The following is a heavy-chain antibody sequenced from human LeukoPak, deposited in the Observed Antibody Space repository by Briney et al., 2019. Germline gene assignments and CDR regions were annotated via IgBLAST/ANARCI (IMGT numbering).Heavy chain of an antibody. V-gene: IGHV3-23*01. Sequence: GESLKISCAASGFTFSDYAMSWVRQVPGKGLEWVSTLSGSGTTTFYANSVKGRFTISRDSSKNTLYLQMNNLRAADTALYYCTKDYDTVGYYSSDYWGQGTLVTVSS. CDR1: GFTFSDYA. D-gene: IGHD3-22*01. CDR3: TKDYDTVGYYSSDY. CDR2: LSGSGTTT. J-gene: IGHJ4*02.